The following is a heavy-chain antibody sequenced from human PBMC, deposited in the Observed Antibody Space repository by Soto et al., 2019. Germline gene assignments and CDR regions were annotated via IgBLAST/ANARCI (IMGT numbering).Heavy chain of an antibody. V-gene: IGHV3-48*03. CDR1: GFTFSNSE. D-gene: IGHD3-22*01. CDR3: ARDSPYSSGSFDY. CDR2: ITTSASTK. J-gene: IGHJ4*02. Sequence: GGSLRLSCAASGFTFSNSEMNWVRQAPGKGLEWVSYITTSASTKSYADSVEGRFTISRDNAKNSLYLHMNSLRVEDTAAYYCARDSPYSSGSFDYWGQGTLVTVSS.